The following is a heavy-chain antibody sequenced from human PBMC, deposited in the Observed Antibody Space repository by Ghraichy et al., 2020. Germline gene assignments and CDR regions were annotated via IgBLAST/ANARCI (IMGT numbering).Heavy chain of an antibody. V-gene: IGHV4-61*01. J-gene: IGHJ4*02. CDR3: ARNLNY. Sequence: SQTLSLTCTVSGGSVSSGSYYWSWIRQPPGKGLEWIGNIYYSGSTNYNPSLKSRVTISVDTSKNQFSLKLSSVTAADTAVYYCARNLNYWGQGTLVTVSS. CDR1: GGSVSSGSYY. CDR2: IYYSGST.